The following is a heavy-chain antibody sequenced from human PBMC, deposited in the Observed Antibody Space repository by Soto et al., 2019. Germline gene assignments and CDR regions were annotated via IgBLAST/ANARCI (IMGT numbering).Heavy chain of an antibody. D-gene: IGHD5-12*01. J-gene: IGHJ4*02. CDR1: GASSSSGGYC. CDR2: IYNSVST. V-gene: IGHV4-31*03. CDR3: ARSDGYNPFDT. Sequence: PLETLPLTCSVSGASSSSGGYCWSWVRQHSGKGLEWIGHIYNSVSTSYVPSLTSRLNISVDTSNNQFSLHLTSVTAADTAMYYCARSDGYNPFDTWGQGTQVTVSS.